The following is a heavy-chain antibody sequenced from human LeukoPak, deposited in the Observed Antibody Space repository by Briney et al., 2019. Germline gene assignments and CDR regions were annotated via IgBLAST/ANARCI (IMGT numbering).Heavy chain of an antibody. CDR2: INPNSGGT. CDR3: ARGSLRYFDWLPTIDRRPLDP. J-gene: IGHJ5*02. V-gene: IGHV1-2*02. D-gene: IGHD3-9*01. CDR1: GYTFTGYY. Sequence: GASVKVSCKASGYTFTGYYMHWVRQAPGQGLEWMGWINPNSGGTNYAQKFQGRVTMTRDTSISTAYMELSRLRSDDTAVYYCARGSLRYFDWLPTIDRRPLDPWGQGTLVTVSS.